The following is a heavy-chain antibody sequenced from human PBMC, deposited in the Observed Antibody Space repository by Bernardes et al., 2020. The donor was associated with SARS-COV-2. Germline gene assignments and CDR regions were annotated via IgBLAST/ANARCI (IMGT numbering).Heavy chain of an antibody. Sequence: SETLSLTCTVSGGSISSYYWSWIRQPPGKGLEWIGYIYYSGSTNYNPSLKSRVTISVDTSKNQFSLKLSSVTAADTAVYYCARLARDSLLWFGDPSWFDPWGQGTLVTVSS. V-gene: IGHV4-59*01. CDR1: GGSISSYY. CDR3: ARLARDSLLWFGDPSWFDP. J-gene: IGHJ5*02. CDR2: IYYSGST. D-gene: IGHD3-10*01.